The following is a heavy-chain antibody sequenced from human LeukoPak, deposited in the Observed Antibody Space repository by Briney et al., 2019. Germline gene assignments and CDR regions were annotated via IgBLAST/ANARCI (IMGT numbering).Heavy chain of an antibody. D-gene: IGHD2-2*01. CDR3: AHGSMYQLDY. Sequence: GGSLRLPCAASGFSFSSHGMSWVRQAPGKGLEWVSGIIGGAGGTYYADSVKGRFTISRDNAKNTLYLQMNSLRAEDTAVYYCAHGSMYQLDYWGQGTLVTVSS. J-gene: IGHJ4*02. V-gene: IGHV3-23*01. CDR2: IIGGAGGT. CDR1: GFSFSSHG.